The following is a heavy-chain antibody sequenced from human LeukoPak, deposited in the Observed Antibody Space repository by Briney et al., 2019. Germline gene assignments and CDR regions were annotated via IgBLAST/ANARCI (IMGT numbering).Heavy chain of an antibody. D-gene: IGHD3-22*01. CDR2: IYYSGST. CDR1: GGSISSGGYY. J-gene: IGHJ5*02. V-gene: IGHV4-31*03. Sequence: SQTLSLTCTVSGGSISSGGYYWSWIRQHLGKGLEWIGYIYYSGSTYYNPSLKSRVTISVDTSKNQFSLKLSSVTAADTAVYYCARDYDSSGYPGSRFDPWGQGTLVTVSS. CDR3: ARDYDSSGYPGSRFDP.